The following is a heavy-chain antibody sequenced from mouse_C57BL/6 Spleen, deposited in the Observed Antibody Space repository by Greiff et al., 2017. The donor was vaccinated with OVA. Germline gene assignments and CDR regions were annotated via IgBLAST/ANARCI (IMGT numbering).Heavy chain of an antibody. J-gene: IGHJ3*01. CDR1: GYTFTDYY. V-gene: IGHV1-76*01. D-gene: IGHD2-4*01. CDR2: IYPGSGNT. Sequence: VMLVESGAELVRPGASVKLSCKASGYTFTDYYINWVKQRPGQGLEWIARIYPGSGNTYYNEKFKGKATLTAEKSSSTAYMQLSSLTSEDSAVYFCARDRYDYDEGAWFAYWGQGTLVTVSA. CDR3: ARDRYDYDEGAWFAY.